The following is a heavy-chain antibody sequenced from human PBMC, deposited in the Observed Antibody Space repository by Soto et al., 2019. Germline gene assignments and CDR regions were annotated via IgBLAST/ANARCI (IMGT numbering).Heavy chain of an antibody. CDR3: ATYDYGDSFTFDY. J-gene: IGHJ4*02. CDR2: ISSSSSYL. D-gene: IGHD4-17*01. CDR1: GFTFSSYS. Sequence: EVQLVESGGGLVKPGGSLRLSCAASGFTFSSYSMNWVRQAPGKGLEWVSSISSSSSYLYYADSVNGRFTISRDNVKNPLDLQMNSLRAEDTAVYYWATYDYGDSFTFDYWGQGTLGTDST. V-gene: IGHV3-21*01.